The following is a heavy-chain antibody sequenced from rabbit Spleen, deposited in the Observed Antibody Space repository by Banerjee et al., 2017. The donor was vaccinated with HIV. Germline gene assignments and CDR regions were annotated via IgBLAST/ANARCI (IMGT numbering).Heavy chain of an antibody. D-gene: IGHD1-1*01. Sequence: LEESGGGLVKPGGTLTLTCTVSGFSFSSNWICWVRQAPGKGLEWIACIDTSNGDTDYANWPKGRFTISKTSSTTVTLQMTSLTAADTATYFCARESANTIYSLNLWDPVTLVTVS. V-gene: IGHV1S45*01. CDR2: IDTSNGDT. J-gene: IGHJ4*01. CDR3: ARESANTIYSLNL. CDR1: GFSFSSNW.